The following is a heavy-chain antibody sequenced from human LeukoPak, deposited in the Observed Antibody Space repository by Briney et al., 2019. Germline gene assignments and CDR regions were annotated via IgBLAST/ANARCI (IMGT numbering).Heavy chain of an antibody. D-gene: IGHD1-20*01. CDR3: ARGGYNWTPRHFDY. CDR1: GGSFSGYY. CDR2: INHSGRT. V-gene: IGHV4-34*01. Sequence: SETLSLTCAVYGGSFSGYYWSWIRQPPGKGLEWIGEINHSGRTNYNPSLKSRVTISVDTSKNQFSLKLSSVTAADTAVYYCARGGYNWTPRHFDYWGQGTLVTVSS. J-gene: IGHJ4*02.